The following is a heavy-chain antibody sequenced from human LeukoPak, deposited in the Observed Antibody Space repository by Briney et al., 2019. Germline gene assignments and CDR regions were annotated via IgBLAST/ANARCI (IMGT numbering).Heavy chain of an antibody. D-gene: IGHD2-15*01. CDR2: ISYDGSNK. V-gene: IGHV3-30-3*01. CDR1: GFTFSSYA. Sequence: GGSLRLSCAASGFTFSSYAMHWVRQAPGKGLEWVAVISYDGSNKYYADSVKGRFTISRDNSKNTLYLQMNSPRAEDTAVYYCARDPGEVVVAACFDYWGQGTLVTVSS. CDR3: ARDPGEVVVAACFDY. J-gene: IGHJ4*02.